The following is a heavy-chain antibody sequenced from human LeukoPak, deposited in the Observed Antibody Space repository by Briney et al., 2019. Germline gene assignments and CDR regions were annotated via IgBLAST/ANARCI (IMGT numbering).Heavy chain of an antibody. CDR2: IRYDGTNK. CDR1: GLTFSSYA. J-gene: IGHJ4*02. Sequence: GRSLRLSCAASGLTFSSYAMHWVRQAPGKGLEWVAVIRYDGTNKYYADSVKGRASISRDNYKNTLYLQMNSLRAEDTALYYGVRSVGATHPGDYWGQGTLVTVSS. CDR3: VRSVGATHPGDY. D-gene: IGHD1-26*01. V-gene: IGHV3-33*08.